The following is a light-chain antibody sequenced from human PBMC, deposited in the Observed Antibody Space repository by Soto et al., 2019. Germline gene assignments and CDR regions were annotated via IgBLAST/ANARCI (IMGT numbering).Light chain of an antibody. Sequence: MVLTHSPGTLASSPYERASLSCISIDGFASNYLAWYQHKPGQSPRLLCFGASNRATGIPDRFSGSGSGTDFTLTINIVQAEDCAGYYCQDYDIRPTPFGDGGRPEI. J-gene: IGKJ5*01. CDR3: QDYDIRPTP. V-gene: IGKV3-20*01. CDR2: GAS. CDR1: DGFASNY.